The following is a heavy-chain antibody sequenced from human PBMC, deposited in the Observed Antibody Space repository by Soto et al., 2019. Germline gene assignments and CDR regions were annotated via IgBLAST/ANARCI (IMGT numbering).Heavy chain of an antibody. V-gene: IGHV3-23*01. CDR1: GFTFSSYA. CDR2: ISGSGGST. J-gene: IGHJ4*02. CDR3: AKDWAPVVVAALDY. Sequence: GGSLRLSCAASGFTFSSYAMSWVRQAPGKGLEWVSAISGSGGSTYYADSVKGRFTISRDNSKNTLYLQMNSLRAEDTAVYYCAKDWAPVVVAALDYWGQGTLVTVSS. D-gene: IGHD2-15*01.